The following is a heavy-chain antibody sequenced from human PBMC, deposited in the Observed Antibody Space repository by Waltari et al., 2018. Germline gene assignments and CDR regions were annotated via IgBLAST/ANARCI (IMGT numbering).Heavy chain of an antibody. D-gene: IGHD3-10*01. V-gene: IGHV3-15*04. Sequence: EVQLVESGGGLAQPGGSLRRSCVASGFSFSNGWLSWVRQAPGKGLEWVGRIEANKDGGATNYAAPVKGRFIISRDDSKNTLYLQLTGLTSEDTAVYFCATSNHDGSGISFDYWGQGTLVAVSS. J-gene: IGHJ4*02. CDR2: IEANKDGGAT. CDR1: GFSFSNGW. CDR3: ATSNHDGSGISFDY.